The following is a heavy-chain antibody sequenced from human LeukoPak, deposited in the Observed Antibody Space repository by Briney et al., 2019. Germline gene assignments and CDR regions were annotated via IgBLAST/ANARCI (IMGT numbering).Heavy chain of an antibody. Sequence: SETLSLTCTVSGGSISSYYWSWIRQPAGKGLEWIGRIYTSGSTNYNPSLKSRVTMSVDTSKNQFSLKLSSVTAADTAVYYCARDPGYSSSWDYYYYMDVWSKGTTVTVSS. CDR2: IYTSGST. CDR1: GGSISSYY. CDR3: ARDPGYSSSWDYYYYMDV. D-gene: IGHD6-13*01. V-gene: IGHV4-4*07. J-gene: IGHJ6*03.